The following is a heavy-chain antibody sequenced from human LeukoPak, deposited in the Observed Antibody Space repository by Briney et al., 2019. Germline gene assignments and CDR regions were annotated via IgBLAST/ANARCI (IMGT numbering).Heavy chain of an antibody. J-gene: IGHJ4*02. V-gene: IGHV3-21*01. Sequence: GGSLRLSCAASGIAFRSFTLNWVRQAPGKGLEWVSSITPTSTSIFYADSVKGRFTISRDNARNSLYLQMNSLRAEDTAVYHCATVYYDSSAYGDLDSWGQGTLVTVSS. D-gene: IGHD3-22*01. CDR3: ATVYYDSSAYGDLDS. CDR1: GIAFRSFT. CDR2: ITPTSTSI.